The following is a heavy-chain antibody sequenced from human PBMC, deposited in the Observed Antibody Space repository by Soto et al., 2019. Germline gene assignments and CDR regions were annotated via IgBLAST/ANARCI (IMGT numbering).Heavy chain of an antibody. CDR3: ASRSSTSFGYYYYGMDV. J-gene: IGHJ6*02. V-gene: IGHV1-2*02. CDR2: INPNSGGT. Sequence: GASVKVSCKASGYTLTGYYMHWVRQAPGQGLEWMGWINPNSGGTNYAQKFQGRVTMTRDTSISTAYMELSRLRSDDTAVYYCASRSSTSFGYYYYGMDVWGQGTTVTVSS. CDR1: GYTLTGYY. D-gene: IGHD2-2*01.